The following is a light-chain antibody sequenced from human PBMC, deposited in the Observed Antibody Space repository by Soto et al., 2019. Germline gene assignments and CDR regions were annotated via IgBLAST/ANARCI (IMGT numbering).Light chain of an antibody. CDR1: ESVSSSY. V-gene: IGKV3-20*01. CDR3: QHYGTSAL. J-gene: IGKJ3*01. CDR2: GAS. Sequence: EIVLTQSPGTLSLSPGERATLSCRASESVSSSYLAWYQQKPGQAPRLLIYGASGRATGIPDRFSVSASGTDITLTISRLEPEDFAVYYCQHYGTSALFGPGTKVDIK.